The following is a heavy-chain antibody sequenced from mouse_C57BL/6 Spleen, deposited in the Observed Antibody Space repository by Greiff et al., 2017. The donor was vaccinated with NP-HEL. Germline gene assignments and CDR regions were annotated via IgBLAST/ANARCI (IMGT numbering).Heavy chain of an antibody. Sequence: QVQLQQPGAELVKPGASVKLSCKASGYTFTSYWMHWVKQRPGRGLEWIGRIDPNSGGTKYNEKFKSKATLTVDKPSSTAYMQLSSLASEDSAVYYCAMEGIGDGYDLYAMDYWGQGTSVTVSS. D-gene: IGHD2-2*01. V-gene: IGHV1-72*01. CDR3: AMEGIGDGYDLYAMDY. CDR1: GYTFTSYW. J-gene: IGHJ4*01. CDR2: IDPNSGGT.